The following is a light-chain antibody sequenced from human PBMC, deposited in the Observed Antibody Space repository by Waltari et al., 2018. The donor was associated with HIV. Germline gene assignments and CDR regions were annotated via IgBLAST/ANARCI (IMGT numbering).Light chain of an antibody. V-gene: IGLV2-23*02. CDR2: AIS. CDR1: SSDVGNHNL. CDR3: SSYAGGTSWV. Sequence: SALTQPASVSGSPGQSIAISCTGTSSDVGNHNLLSWYQNHPGKAPRLMIYAISKRPSGISNRFSGSKSGNTASLIISGLQSEDEADYYCSSYAGGTSWVFGGGTKLTVL. J-gene: IGLJ3*02.